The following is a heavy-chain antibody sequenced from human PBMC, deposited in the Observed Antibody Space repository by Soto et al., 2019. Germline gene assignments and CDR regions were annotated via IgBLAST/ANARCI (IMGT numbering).Heavy chain of an antibody. Sequence: AGGSLRLSCAASGFTFSSYAMSWVRQAPGKGLEWVSAISGSGGSTYYADSVKGRFTISRDNSENTLYLQMNSLRAEDTAVYYCAKRSGYDSSGYHWGQGTLVTVYS. D-gene: IGHD3-22*01. CDR1: GFTFSSYA. J-gene: IGHJ5*02. V-gene: IGHV3-23*01. CDR2: ISGSGGST. CDR3: AKRSGYDSSGYH.